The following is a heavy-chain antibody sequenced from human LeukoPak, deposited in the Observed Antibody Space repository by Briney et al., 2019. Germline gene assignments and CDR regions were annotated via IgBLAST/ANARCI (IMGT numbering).Heavy chain of an antibody. V-gene: IGHV1-18*01. CDR2: ISAYNVNT. D-gene: IGHD3-22*01. J-gene: IGHJ4*02. Sequence: ASVKVSCKASGYNLISYGIIWVRQAPGQGLEWMGWISAYNVNTNYAQKFQGRVTMTTDTSTNTAYMELRSLKSDDTAVYFCARPYDTSGYYNYYLDYWGQGTLVTVSS. CDR1: GYNLISYG. CDR3: ARPYDTSGYYNYYLDY.